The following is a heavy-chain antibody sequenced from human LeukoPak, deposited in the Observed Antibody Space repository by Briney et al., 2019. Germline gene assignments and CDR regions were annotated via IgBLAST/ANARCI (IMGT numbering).Heavy chain of an antibody. V-gene: IGHV4-59*01. CDR1: GGSISSYY. J-gene: IGHJ4*02. CDR3: ASQKALGDYEDY. D-gene: IGHD4-17*01. CDR2: IYYSGST. Sequence: SETLSLTCTVSGGSISSYYWSWIRQPPGKGLEWIGYIYYSGSTNYNPSLKSRVTISVDTSKNQFSLKLSSVTAADTAVYYYASQKALGDYEDYWGQGTLVTVSS.